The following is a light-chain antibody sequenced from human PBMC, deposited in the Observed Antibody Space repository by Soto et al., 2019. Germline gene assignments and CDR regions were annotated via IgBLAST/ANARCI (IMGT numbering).Light chain of an antibody. V-gene: IGKV1-33*01. J-gene: IGKJ5*01. CDR2: DAS. Sequence: DIQMTQSPSSLSASVGDRVTITCQASQDINNYLNWYQLKPGKAPELLIYDASNLQTGVPTRFSGSGSGKHFTFTISSLQPEDIATYFCQQYDFLVTFGQGTRLE. CDR3: QQYDFLVT. CDR1: QDINNY.